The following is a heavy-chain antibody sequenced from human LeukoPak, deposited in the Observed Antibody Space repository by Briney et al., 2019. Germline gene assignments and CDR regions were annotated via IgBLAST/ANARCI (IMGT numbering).Heavy chain of an antibody. CDR3: ARAYHFETYGRIDS. J-gene: IGHJ4*02. CDR2: INNDGSGT. V-gene: IGHV3-74*01. CDR1: GFTFSSYW. D-gene: IGHD3-3*02. Sequence: GGSLRLSCAASGFTFSSYWMRWVRQAPGKGLVWVSRINNDGSGTDYADYVRGRFTISRDNAKKTLYLQMNTLRAEDTAVYYCARAYHFETYGRIDSWGQGTLVTVSS.